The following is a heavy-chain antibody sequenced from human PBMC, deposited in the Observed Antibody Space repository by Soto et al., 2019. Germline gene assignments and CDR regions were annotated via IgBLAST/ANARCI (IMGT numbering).Heavy chain of an antibody. CDR2: MNPNSCNT. J-gene: IGHJ5*02. D-gene: IGHD2-15*01. CDR1: GYTFTSYD. V-gene: IGHV1-8*01. CDR3: ARCRSGSSCSGGSCYFDDFWFEP. Sequence: AAVKVSCKASGYTFTSYDINLVRQATGQGLEWMGWMNPNSCNTGYAQKVQGRVTMTRNTSISTAYMELSSMRSEATAVYYCARCRSGSSCSGGSCYFDDFWFEPWGQGTLVTVSS.